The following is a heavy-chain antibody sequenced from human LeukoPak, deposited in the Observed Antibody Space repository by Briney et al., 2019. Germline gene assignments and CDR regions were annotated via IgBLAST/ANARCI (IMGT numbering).Heavy chain of an antibody. CDR1: GYSISSGYY. Sequence: PSETLSLTCTVSGYSISSGYYWGWIRQPPGKGLEWIGNIYHSGSTYYNPSLMSRVTISVDTSKNQFSLKLSSVTAADTAVYYCARRYDFWSGYPPPLDYWGQGTLVTVSS. CDR3: ARRYDFWSGYPPPLDY. J-gene: IGHJ4*02. V-gene: IGHV4-38-2*02. D-gene: IGHD3-3*01. CDR2: IYHSGST.